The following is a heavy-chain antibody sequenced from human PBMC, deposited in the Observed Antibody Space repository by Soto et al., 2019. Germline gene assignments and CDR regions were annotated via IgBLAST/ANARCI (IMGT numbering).Heavy chain of an antibody. V-gene: IGHV4-34*01. Sequence: LTCAVYGGSGGSLSSYYWSWIRQPPGKGLEWIGEINHSGSTNYNPSLKSRVTISVDTSKNQFSLKLSSVTAADTAVYYCAREDYDSSGDYYGMDVWGQGTTVTVS. D-gene: IGHD3-22*01. J-gene: IGHJ6*02. CDR2: INHSGST. CDR3: AREDYDSSGDYYGMDV. CDR1: GGSGGSLSSYY.